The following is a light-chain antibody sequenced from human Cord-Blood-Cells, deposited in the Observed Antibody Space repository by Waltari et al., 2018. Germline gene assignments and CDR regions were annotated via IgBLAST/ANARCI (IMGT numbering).Light chain of an antibody. V-gene: IGLV3-1*01. CDR1: KLGDKY. Sequence: SYELTQQPSVSVSPRQLASITCSGDKLGDKYACWYQQKPGQSPVLVIYQDSKRPSGIPERFSGSNSGNPATLTISGTQAMDEADYYCQAWDSSTVVFGGGTKLTVL. CDR3: QAWDSSTVV. CDR2: QDS. J-gene: IGLJ2*01.